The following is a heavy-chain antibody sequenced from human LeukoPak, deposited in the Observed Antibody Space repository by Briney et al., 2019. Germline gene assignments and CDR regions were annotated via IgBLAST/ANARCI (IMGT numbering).Heavy chain of an antibody. Sequence: SVKVSCKASGGTFSSYAISWVRQAPGQGLEWMGGIIPIFGTANYAQKFQGRVTITADESTGTAYMELSSLRSEDTAVYYCARGEHVVAASYSFVWFDPWGQGTLVTVSS. V-gene: IGHV1-69*01. CDR1: GGTFSSYA. D-gene: IGHD2-15*01. CDR3: ARGEHVVAASYSFVWFDP. CDR2: IIPIFGTA. J-gene: IGHJ5*02.